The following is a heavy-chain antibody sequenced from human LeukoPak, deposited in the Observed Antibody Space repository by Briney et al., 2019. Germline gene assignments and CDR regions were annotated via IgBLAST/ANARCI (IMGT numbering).Heavy chain of an antibody. CDR2: IYYSGST. V-gene: IGHV4-61*01. CDR3: ARQMITFGGVIVLLDAFDI. D-gene: IGHD3-16*02. Sequence: SETLSLTCTVSGGSVSSGSYYWSWIRQPPGKGLEWIGYIYYSGSTNYNPSLKSRVTISVDTSKNQFSLKLSSVTAGDTAVYYCARQMITFGGVIVLLDAFDIWGQGTMVTVSS. J-gene: IGHJ3*02. CDR1: GGSVSSGSYY.